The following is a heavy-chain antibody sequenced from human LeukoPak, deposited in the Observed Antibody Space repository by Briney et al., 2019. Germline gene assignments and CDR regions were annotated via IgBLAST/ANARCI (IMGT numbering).Heavy chain of an antibody. Sequence: SETLSLTCTVSGVSVSSGSCNWSWIRQPPGKGLEWIGQISYSGSTDHHPSLKSRVTISVDTSKKQFSLKLSSVTAADTAVYYCAREAYDNSGSDAFNIWGPGTMVTVSS. D-gene: IGHD3-22*01. CDR3: AREAYDNSGSDAFNI. J-gene: IGHJ3*02. CDR2: ISYSGST. CDR1: GVSVSSGSCN. V-gene: IGHV4-61*01.